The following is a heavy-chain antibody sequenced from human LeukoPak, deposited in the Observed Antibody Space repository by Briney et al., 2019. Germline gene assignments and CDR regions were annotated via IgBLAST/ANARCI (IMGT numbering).Heavy chain of an antibody. J-gene: IGHJ4*02. CDR3: GRERVSVYDY. Sequence: PGRSLRLSCVTSGFIFSDYWMGWVRQAPGKGPEWVASIKPDGNEQYYVDSVRGRFTISRDNSKDSLFLQMDSLRDDDTAVYYCGRERVSVYDYWGQGTLVTVSS. CDR1: GFIFSDYW. V-gene: IGHV3-7*01. CDR2: IKPDGNEQ. D-gene: IGHD5/OR15-5a*01.